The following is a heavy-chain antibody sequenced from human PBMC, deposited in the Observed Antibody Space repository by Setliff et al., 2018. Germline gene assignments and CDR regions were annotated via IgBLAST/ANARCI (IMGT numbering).Heavy chain of an antibody. Sequence: ASVKVSCKASGYTFTRYGISWVRQAPGKGFEWMGWIGPYNGNTYYAQKFQGRVAITTDTSTSTAYMELRSLRSDDTAVYYCAKGGNITRETYYYYGMDVWGQGTTVTGLL. CDR2: IGPYNGNT. CDR1: GYTFTRYG. CDR3: AKGGNITRETYYYYGMDV. D-gene: IGHD1-20*01. V-gene: IGHV1-18*01. J-gene: IGHJ6*02.